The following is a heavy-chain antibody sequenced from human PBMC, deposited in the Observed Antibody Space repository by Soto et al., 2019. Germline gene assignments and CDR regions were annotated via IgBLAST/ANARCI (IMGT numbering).Heavy chain of an antibody. V-gene: IGHV1-69*13. J-gene: IGHJ6*02. CDR1: GGTFSSYA. D-gene: IGHD6-25*01. CDR2: IIPIFGTA. Sequence: SVKVSCKASGGTFSSYAISWVRQAPGQGLEWMGGIIPIFGTANYAQKFQGRVTITADESTSTAYMELSSLRSEDTAVYYCVSRDGSDYYYYGMDVWGQGTTVTVSS. CDR3: VSRDGSDYYYYGMDV.